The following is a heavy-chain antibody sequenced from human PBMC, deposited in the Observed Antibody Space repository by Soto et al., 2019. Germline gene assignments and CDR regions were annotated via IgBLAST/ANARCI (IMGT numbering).Heavy chain of an antibody. CDR3: ARGHRSLGVMVWGFIDYFDY. CDR2: ISSSSSYT. D-gene: IGHD3-10*01. CDR1: GFTFSDYY. J-gene: IGHJ4*02. V-gene: IGHV3-11*06. Sequence: PGGSLRLSCAASGFTFSDYYMSWIRQAPGKGLEWVSYISSSSSYTNYADSVKGRFTISRDNAKNSLYLQMNSLRAEDTAVYYCARGHRSLGVMVWGFIDYFDYWGQGTLVTVSS.